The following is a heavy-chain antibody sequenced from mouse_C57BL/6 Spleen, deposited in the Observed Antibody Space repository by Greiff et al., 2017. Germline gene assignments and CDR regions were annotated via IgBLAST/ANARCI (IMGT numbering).Heavy chain of an antibody. Sequence: QVQLQQPGTELVKPGASVKLSCKASGYTFTSYWMHWVKQRPGQGLEWIGNINPSNGGTNYNEKFKSKATLTVDKSSSTAYMQLSSLTSEDSAVYDCAREEATMVTNYFDYWGQGTTLTVSS. D-gene: IGHD2-2*01. J-gene: IGHJ2*01. CDR1: GYTFTSYW. CDR3: AREEATMVTNYFDY. V-gene: IGHV1-53*01. CDR2: INPSNGGT.